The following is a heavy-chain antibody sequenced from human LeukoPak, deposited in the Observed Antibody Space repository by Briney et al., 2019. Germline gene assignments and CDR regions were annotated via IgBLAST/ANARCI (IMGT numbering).Heavy chain of an antibody. CDR2: IYYSGST. CDR1: GGSISSYY. V-gene: IGHV4-59*01. J-gene: IGHJ4*01. Sequence: SETLSLTCTVSGGSISSYYWSWIRQPPGKGLEWIGYIYYSGSTNYNPSLKSRVTISVDTSKNQFSMKLSSVTAADTAVYYCARVPARRVVTTPTYFDYWGQGTLVTVSS. D-gene: IGHD2-21*02. CDR3: ARVPARRVVTTPTYFDY.